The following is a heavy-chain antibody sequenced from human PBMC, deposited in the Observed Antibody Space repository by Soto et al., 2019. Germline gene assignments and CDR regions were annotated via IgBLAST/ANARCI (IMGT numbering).Heavy chain of an antibody. CDR2: ISAYNDNT. Sequence: QVHLVQSGAEVKKPGASVKVSCKASGYTFITYGFSWVRQAPGQGLEWMGWISAYNDNTNYAQKLQGRLTMTTDTSTSTAYMELRSLRSDDTAVYYCARRAWENSDASDIWGQGTMVTVSS. CDR3: ARRAWENSDASDI. CDR1: GYTFITYG. J-gene: IGHJ3*02. D-gene: IGHD1-26*01. V-gene: IGHV1-18*04.